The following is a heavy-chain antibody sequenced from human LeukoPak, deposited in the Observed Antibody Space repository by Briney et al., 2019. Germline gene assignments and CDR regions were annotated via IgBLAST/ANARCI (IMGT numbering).Heavy chain of an antibody. D-gene: IGHD5-24*01. CDR1: GGSLSSYY. V-gene: IGHV4-59*01. Sequence: PSETLSLTCTVSGGSLSSYYWSWLRQPPAKGLEWIGYIYYSGSTNYHPSLKSRVTITVDTSKNQFSLKLSSVTAADTAVYYCARDRAVEMATIQEGFDIWGQGTMVTVSS. CDR3: ARDRAVEMATIQEGFDI. CDR2: IYYSGST. J-gene: IGHJ3*02.